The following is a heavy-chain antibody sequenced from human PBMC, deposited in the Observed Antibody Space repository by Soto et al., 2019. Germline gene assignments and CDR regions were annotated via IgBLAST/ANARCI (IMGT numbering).Heavy chain of an antibody. Sequence: QVQLVESGGGVVQPGRSLRRSCAASGFTFSNYGFRWVRQAPGKGLEWVAVIWDDGSKKDYADSVKGRFTISRDNSEDMVYLQMNSLGAEDTTVSYCVGGGITGCALDIWGQGTMVTVFS. CDR1: GFTFSNYG. D-gene: IGHD3-16*01. CDR3: VGGGITGCALDI. CDR2: IWDDGSKK. J-gene: IGHJ3*02. V-gene: IGHV3-33*01.